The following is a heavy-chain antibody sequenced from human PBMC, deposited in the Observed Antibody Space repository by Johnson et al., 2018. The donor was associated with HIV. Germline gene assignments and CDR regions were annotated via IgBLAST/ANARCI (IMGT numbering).Heavy chain of an antibody. CDR1: GFSVSSNY. CDR3: ARPWLGAFDI. V-gene: IGHV3-66*04. D-gene: IGHD3-22*01. J-gene: IGHJ3*02. Sequence: VQLVESGGGLVQPGGSLRLSCAASGFSVSSNYMTWVRQAPGKGLEWVSVIYSGGSTYYADSVKGRFTISRDNSKNTLNLQMNSLRAEDTAVYYCARPWLGAFDIWGQGTMVTVSS. CDR2: IYSGGST.